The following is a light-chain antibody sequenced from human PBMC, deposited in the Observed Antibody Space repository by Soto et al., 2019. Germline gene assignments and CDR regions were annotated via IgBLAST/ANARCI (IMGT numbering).Light chain of an antibody. CDR2: DAS. CDR3: HQRTKWPLT. J-gene: IGKJ4*01. CDR1: QSISVY. V-gene: IGKV3-11*01. Sequence: EIVLTQSPATLSLSPGERASLSYRASQSISVYLAWYQQKPGQAPRLLIYDASNRATGIPARFSGSGSGTDFTLTISSLEPEDFAVYYCHQRTKWPLTFGGGTKVEIK.